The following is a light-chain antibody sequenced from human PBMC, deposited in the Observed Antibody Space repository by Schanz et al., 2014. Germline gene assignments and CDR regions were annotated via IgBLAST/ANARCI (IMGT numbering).Light chain of an antibody. CDR2: STS. CDR3: QEYHNWPSST. Sequence: EIVVTQSPATLSVSPGASVTLSCRTSQSLSGSLAWYQQKPGQAPRLLIYSTSTRATGIPARFSGSGSGTEFTLTINSLQSEDFAVYYCQEYHNWPSSTFGQGTILEIK. CDR1: QSLSGS. J-gene: IGKJ2*01. V-gene: IGKV3-15*01.